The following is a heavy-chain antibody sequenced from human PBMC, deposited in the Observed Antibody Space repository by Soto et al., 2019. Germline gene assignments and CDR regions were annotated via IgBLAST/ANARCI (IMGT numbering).Heavy chain of an antibody. CDR1: GGTFSSYT. CDR3: ARASLHRDGYNYGPDY. D-gene: IGHD5-12*01. CDR2: IIPILGIA. J-gene: IGHJ4*02. Sequence: QVQLVQSGAEVKKPGSSVKVSCKASGGTFSSYTISWVRQAPGQGLEWMGRIIPILGIANYAQKFQGRVTITADKSTSTAYMELSSLRSEDTAVYYCARASLHRDGYNYGPDYWGQGTLVTLSS. V-gene: IGHV1-69*02.